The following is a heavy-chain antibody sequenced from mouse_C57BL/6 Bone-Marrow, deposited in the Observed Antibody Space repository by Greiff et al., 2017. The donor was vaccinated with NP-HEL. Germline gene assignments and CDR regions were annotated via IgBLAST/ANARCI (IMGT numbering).Heavy chain of an antibody. CDR2: INPNNGGT. CDR3: ARYGYYAWFAY. Sequence: DVKLVESGPELVKPGASVKIPCKASGYTFTDYNMDWVKQSHGKSLEWIGDINPNNGGTIYNQKFKGKATLTVDKSSSTAYMELRSLTSEDTAVYYCARYGYYAWFAYWGQGTLVTVSA. V-gene: IGHV1-18*01. CDR1: GYTFTDYN. D-gene: IGHD2-3*01. J-gene: IGHJ3*01.